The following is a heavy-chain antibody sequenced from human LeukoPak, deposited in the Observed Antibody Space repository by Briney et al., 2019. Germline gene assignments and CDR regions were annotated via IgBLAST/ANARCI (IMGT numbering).Heavy chain of an antibody. J-gene: IGHJ4*02. D-gene: IGHD2-15*01. V-gene: IGHV4-4*02. CDR1: GGSISSSNW. CDR2: IYHSGST. Sequence: NPSETLSLTCAVSGGSISSSNWWSWVRQPPGKGLEWIGEIYHSGSTNYNPSLKSRVTISVDKSKNQFSLKLSSVTAADTAVYYCARASSGGSPWDFDYWGQGTLVTVSS. CDR3: ARASSGGSPWDFDY.